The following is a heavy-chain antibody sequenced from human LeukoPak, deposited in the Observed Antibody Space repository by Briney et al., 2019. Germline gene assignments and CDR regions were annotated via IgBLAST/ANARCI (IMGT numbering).Heavy chain of an antibody. CDR1: GFTFSSCW. CDR3: ARGRYYLDS. J-gene: IGHJ4*02. Sequence: GGSLRLSCAASGFTFSSCWMHWVRQAPGKGLVWVSHFHSDGITTNYADSVKGRFTISRDNAKNMLYLQMNSLRAEDTAVYYCARGRYYLDSWGQGTLVTVSS. V-gene: IGHV3-74*01. CDR2: FHSDGITT.